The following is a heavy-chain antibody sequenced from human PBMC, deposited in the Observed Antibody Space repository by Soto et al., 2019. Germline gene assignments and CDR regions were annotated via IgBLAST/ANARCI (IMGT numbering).Heavy chain of an antibody. CDR1: GGSISSSSYY. Sequence: PSETLSLTCTVSGGSISSSSYYWGWIHQPPGKGLEWIGSIYYSGSTYYNPSLKSRVTISVDTSKNQFSLKLSSVTAADTAVYYCARRSRDFWSGYSYYYYYGMDVWGQGTTVTVSS. V-gene: IGHV4-39*01. J-gene: IGHJ6*02. D-gene: IGHD3-3*01. CDR2: IYYSGST. CDR3: ARRSRDFWSGYSYYYYYGMDV.